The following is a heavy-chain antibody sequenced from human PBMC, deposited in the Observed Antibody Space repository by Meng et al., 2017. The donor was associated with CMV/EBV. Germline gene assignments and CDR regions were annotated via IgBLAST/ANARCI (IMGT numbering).Heavy chain of an antibody. J-gene: IGHJ2*01. CDR1: GFTFSYYY. V-gene: IGHV3-11*01. CDR2: ISSSGSTI. CDR3: ARVDSGSYSFDL. Sequence: CAASGFTFSYYYMSWIRQAPGKGLEWVSYISSSGSTIYYADSVKGRFTISRDNAKNSLYLQMNSLRAEDTAVYYCARVDSGSYSFDLWGRGTLVTVSS. D-gene: IGHD1-26*01.